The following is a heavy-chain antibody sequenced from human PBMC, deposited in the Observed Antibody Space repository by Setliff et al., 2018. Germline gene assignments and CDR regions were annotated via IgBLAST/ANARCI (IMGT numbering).Heavy chain of an antibody. CDR2: INPNSGNT. V-gene: IGHV1-18*04. CDR3: ARVPLPLDIVVVVAANPLEYYYYMDV. Sequence: GASVKVSCKASGYTFTGYYMHWVRQAPGQGLEWMGWINPNSGNTNYAQKLQGRVTMTTDTSTSTAYMELRSLRSDDTAVYYCARVPLPLDIVVVVAANPLEYYYYMDVWGKGTTVTVSS. J-gene: IGHJ6*03. D-gene: IGHD2-15*01. CDR1: GYTFTGYY.